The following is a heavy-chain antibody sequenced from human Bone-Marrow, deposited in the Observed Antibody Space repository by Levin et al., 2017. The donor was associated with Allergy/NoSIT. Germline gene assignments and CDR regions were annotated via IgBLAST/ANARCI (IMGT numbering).Heavy chain of an antibody. CDR1: GYSFTNDW. V-gene: IGHV5-10-1*01. J-gene: IGHJ6*02. Sequence: KVSCKGSGYSFTNDWISWVRQMPGKGLEWMGKIDLSDSYTNYSPSFQGHVTISADKSISTAYLQWSSLKASDTAMYYCARRDGYYYGSGNYYGMDGWGQGTTVTVSS. CDR3: ARRDGYYYGSGNYYGMDG. CDR2: IDLSDSYT. D-gene: IGHD3-10*01.